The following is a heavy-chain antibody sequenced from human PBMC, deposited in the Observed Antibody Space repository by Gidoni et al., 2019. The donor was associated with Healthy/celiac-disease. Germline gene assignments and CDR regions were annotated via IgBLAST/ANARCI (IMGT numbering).Heavy chain of an antibody. J-gene: IGHJ5*02. D-gene: IGHD4-17*01. Sequence: QVQLQESGPGLVKPSETLSLTCTVSVYSISSGYYWGWIRQPPGKGLEWIGSIYHSGSTYYNPSLKSRVTISVDTSKNQFSLKLSSVTAADTAVYYCARARDYGDLYNWFDPWGQGTLVTVSS. CDR1: VYSISSGYY. V-gene: IGHV4-38-2*02. CDR3: ARARDYGDLYNWFDP. CDR2: IYHSGST.